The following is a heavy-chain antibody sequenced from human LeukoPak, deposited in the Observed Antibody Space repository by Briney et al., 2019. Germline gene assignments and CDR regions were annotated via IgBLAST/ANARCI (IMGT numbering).Heavy chain of an antibody. CDR1: GFTFSNYN. CDR2: ISGSHTYI. Sequence: GGSLRLSCAVSGFTFSNYNMNWVRQAPGKGLEWVSSISGSHTYIAYADSVKGRFTISRDNAKNSLYLQMNSLRADDTAVYYCARDREWEVFDYWGQGTLVTVSS. CDR3: ARDREWEVFDY. V-gene: IGHV3-21*01. J-gene: IGHJ4*02. D-gene: IGHD1-26*01.